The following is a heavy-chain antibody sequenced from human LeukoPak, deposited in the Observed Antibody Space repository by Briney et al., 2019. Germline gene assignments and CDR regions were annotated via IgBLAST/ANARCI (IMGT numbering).Heavy chain of an antibody. V-gene: IGHV3-21*01. CDR3: ASLHYYDSSGRDY. J-gene: IGHJ4*02. Sequence: KPGGSLRLSCAASGFTFSSYSMTWIRHAPGKGLKWVSTISSSGIYTYYADSVKGRFTISRDDAKNSLYLQMNSLRAEDTAVYYCASLHYYDSSGRDYWGQGTLVTVSS. CDR2: ISSSGIYT. D-gene: IGHD3-22*01. CDR1: GFTFSSYS.